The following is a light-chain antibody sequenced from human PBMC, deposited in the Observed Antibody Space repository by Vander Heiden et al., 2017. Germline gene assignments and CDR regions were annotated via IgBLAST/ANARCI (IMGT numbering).Light chain of an antibody. CDR1: QGISSY. CDR2: AAS. CDR3: QQLNSYPRAFT. Sequence: DIQLTQSPSFLSASVGDRVTITCRASQGISSYLAWYQQKPGKAQKLLIYAASTLQSGVPSRFSGSGSGTEFTLTISSLQPEDFATYYCQQLNSYPRAFTFGPGTKVDIK. J-gene: IGKJ3*01. V-gene: IGKV1-9*01.